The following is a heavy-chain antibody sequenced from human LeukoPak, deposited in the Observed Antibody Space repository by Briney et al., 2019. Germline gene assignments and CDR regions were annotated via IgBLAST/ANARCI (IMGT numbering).Heavy chain of an antibody. CDR1: GGSISSYY. CDR2: IYYSGST. Sequence: PSETLSLTCTVSGGSISSYYWNWIRQPPGKGLEWIGYIYYSGSTNYNPSLKSRVTISVDTSKNQFSLKLSSVTAADTAVYYCARSALEVVPAPFDYWGQGTLVTVSS. V-gene: IGHV4-59*01. J-gene: IGHJ4*02. CDR3: ARSALEVVPAPFDY. D-gene: IGHD2-2*01.